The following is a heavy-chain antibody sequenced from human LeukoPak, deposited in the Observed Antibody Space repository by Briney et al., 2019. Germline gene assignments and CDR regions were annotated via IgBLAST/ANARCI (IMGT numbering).Heavy chain of an antibody. Sequence: GGSLRLSCAASGCTFRSNSMNWVSQAPGKGLEWISYITTSSSTIYYADSVKGRFTISRDNAKNSLYLQMNSRRDEDTAVYYCARVPGDYWGHGTLVTVSS. CDR3: ARVPGDY. CDR1: GCTFRSNS. CDR2: ITTSSSTI. D-gene: IGHD1-14*01. J-gene: IGHJ4*01. V-gene: IGHV3-48*02.